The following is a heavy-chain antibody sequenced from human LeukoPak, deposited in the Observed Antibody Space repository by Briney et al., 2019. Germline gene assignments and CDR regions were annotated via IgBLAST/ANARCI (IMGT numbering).Heavy chain of an antibody. CDR1: GFTFSSYA. V-gene: IGHV3-23*01. Sequence: PGGSPRLSCAASGFTFSSYAMSWVRQAPGKGLEWVSAISGSGGSTYYADSVKGRFTISRDNSKNTLYLQMNSLGAEDTAVYYCAKSHWFGDDYWGQGTLVTVSS. CDR2: ISGSGGST. CDR3: AKSHWFGDDY. D-gene: IGHD3-10*01. J-gene: IGHJ4*02.